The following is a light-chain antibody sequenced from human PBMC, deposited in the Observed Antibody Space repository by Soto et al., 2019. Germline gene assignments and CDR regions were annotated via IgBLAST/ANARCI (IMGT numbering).Light chain of an antibody. J-gene: IGKJ5*01. CDR1: QSVSSSY. CDR2: GAS. V-gene: IGKV3D-20*02. CDR3: QQRHMWPIT. Sequence: ESFLSQSPGTPSFSPRERSAPSRKASQSVSSSYLAWYQQKPGQAPRLLIYGASSRATGIPDRFSGSGSGTDFTLTISSLEPEDSAVYYCQQRHMWPITFGQGTRLEIK.